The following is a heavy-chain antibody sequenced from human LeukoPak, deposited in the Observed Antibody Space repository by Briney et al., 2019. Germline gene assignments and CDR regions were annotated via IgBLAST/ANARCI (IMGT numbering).Heavy chain of an antibody. V-gene: IGHV3-9*03. CDR2: ISWNSDSI. CDR3: AKGGGGRLIYYYYMDV. Sequence: GGSLRLSCAASGFIFDDYAMHWVRQAPGKGLEWVSGISWNSDSIDYANSVKGRFTISRDNAKNSLYLQMNSLRTEDMDLYYCAKGGGGRLIYYYYMDVWGKGTTVTVSS. J-gene: IGHJ6*03. D-gene: IGHD3-16*01. CDR1: GFIFDDYA.